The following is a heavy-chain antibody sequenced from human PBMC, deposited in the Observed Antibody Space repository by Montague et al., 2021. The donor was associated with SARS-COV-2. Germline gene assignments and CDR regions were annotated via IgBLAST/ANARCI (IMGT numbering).Heavy chain of an antibody. CDR2: IYYSGST. CDR3: ARSSGSYSTFDF. V-gene: IGHV4-61*01. Sequence: SETLSLTCTVSGGSVSSGSYYWSWIRQPPGKGLEWIGYIYYSGSTNYNPSLKSRVTISVDTSKNQFSLKLSSVTAADTAVYYCARSSGSYSTFDFWGQGTLVTVSS. J-gene: IGHJ4*02. CDR1: GGSVSSGSYY. D-gene: IGHD3-10*01.